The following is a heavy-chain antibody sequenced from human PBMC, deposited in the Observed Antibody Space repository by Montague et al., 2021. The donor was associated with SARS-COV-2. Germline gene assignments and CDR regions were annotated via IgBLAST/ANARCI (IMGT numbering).Heavy chain of an antibody. CDR2: IYYSGST. V-gene: IGHV4-59*01. CDR1: GGSISSSY. D-gene: IGHD3-3*01. CDR3: ASEGRDFWCGMDY. J-gene: IGHJ4*02. Sequence: SETLSLTCTVSGGSISSSYWGWIRQPPGKGLEWIGNIYYSGSTNYNPSLKSRVTISVDTSKNQFSLKLSSVTAADTAVYYCASEGRDFWCGMDYWGQGTLVTVSS.